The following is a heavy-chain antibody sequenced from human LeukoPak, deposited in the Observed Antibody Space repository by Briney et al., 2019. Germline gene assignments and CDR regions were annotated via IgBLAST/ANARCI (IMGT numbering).Heavy chain of an antibody. CDR2: IYSGGST. Sequence: GGSLRLSCVASGFIVSSNYMSWVRQAPGKGPEWVSVIYSGGSTYYPDSVKGRFTISRDNSKNTLYLQMNSLRADDTAVYYCAKCWYYGDYAEYWGQGTLVTVSS. CDR3: AKCWYYGDYAEY. J-gene: IGHJ4*02. D-gene: IGHD4-17*01. V-gene: IGHV3-53*01. CDR1: GFIVSSNY.